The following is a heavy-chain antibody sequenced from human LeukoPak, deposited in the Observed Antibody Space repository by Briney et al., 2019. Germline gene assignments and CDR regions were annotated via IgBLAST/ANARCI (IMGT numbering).Heavy chain of an antibody. D-gene: IGHD2-15*01. J-gene: IGHJ3*02. CDR2: ISAYNGNT. V-gene: IGHV1-18*04. CDR3: ARGGILGGGSAFDI. Sequence: GASVKVSCKASGYTFTGYYMHWVRQAPGQGLEWMGWISAYNGNTNYAQKLQGRVTMTTDTSTSTAYMELRSLRSDDTAVYYCARGGILGGGSAFDIWGQGTMVTVSS. CDR1: GYTFTGYY.